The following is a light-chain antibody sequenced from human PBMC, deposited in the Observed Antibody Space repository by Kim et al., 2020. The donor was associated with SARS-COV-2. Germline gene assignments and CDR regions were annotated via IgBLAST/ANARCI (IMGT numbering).Light chain of an antibody. CDR1: QRVTSSF. CDR3: QQYGDLPLT. Sequence: SPGQRPTPSCRASQRVTSSFLAWYQQKPGQAPRLLIYCASSRATGIADRFSGRGSGTDFTLTISRLQPEDFAVYYCQQYGDLPLTFGGGTKVDIK. J-gene: IGKJ4*01. V-gene: IGKV3-20*01. CDR2: CAS.